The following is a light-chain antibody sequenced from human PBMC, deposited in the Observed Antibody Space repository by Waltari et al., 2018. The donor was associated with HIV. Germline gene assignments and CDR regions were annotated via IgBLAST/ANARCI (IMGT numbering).Light chain of an antibody. J-gene: IGLJ2*01. CDR2: PDI. CDR3: QAWDSSAVV. Sequence: SYELTQPPSVSVSPGQTASITCSGDKLGDKYACWYQQKPGQSPVLVIYPDIQRPSGIPERFCVASSGNTATLTISGTQAMDEADYYCQAWDSSAVVCGGGTKLTVL. CDR1: KLGDKY. V-gene: IGLV3-1*01.